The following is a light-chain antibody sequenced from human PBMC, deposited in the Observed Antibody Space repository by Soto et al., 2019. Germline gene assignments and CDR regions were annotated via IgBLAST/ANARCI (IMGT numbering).Light chain of an antibody. V-gene: IGLV2-14*01. CDR2: DVS. Sequence: QSALTQPASVSGSPGQSIAISCTGTSSDVGAYNYVSWYQQHPGRAPKLMIYDVSEWPSGVASRFSGSKSGNTASLTISGLQAEDEADYYCSSYRSDTTLVFGGGTKVTVL. J-gene: IGLJ2*01. CDR3: SSYRSDTTLV. CDR1: SSDVGAYNY.